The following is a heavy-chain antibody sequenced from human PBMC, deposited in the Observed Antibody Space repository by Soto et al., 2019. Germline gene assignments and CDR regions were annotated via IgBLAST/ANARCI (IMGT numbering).Heavy chain of an antibody. J-gene: IGHJ6*02. CDR1: GGSISSYY. V-gene: IGHV4-59*01. CDR3: ARDHPTGTTSGYYGMDG. Sequence: SETLSLTCTVSGGSISSYYWSWIRQPPGKGLEWIGYIYYSGSTNYNPSLKSRVTISVDTSKNQFSLKLSSVTAADTAVYYCARDHPTGTTSGYYGMDGWGQGTTVTVSS. D-gene: IGHD1-7*01. CDR2: IYYSGST.